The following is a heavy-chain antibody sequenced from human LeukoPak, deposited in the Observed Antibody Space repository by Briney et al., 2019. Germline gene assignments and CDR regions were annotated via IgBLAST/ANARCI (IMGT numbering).Heavy chain of an antibody. CDR2: ISSSSSYI. J-gene: IGHJ5*02. D-gene: IGHD6-19*01. V-gene: IGHV3-21*01. Sequence: PGGSLRLSCAASGFTFSSYSMNWVRQAPGKGLEWVSSISSSSSYIYYADSVKGRFTISRDNAKNSLYLQMNSLRAEDTAVYHCARDSSGWLRLNWFDPWGQGTLVTVSS. CDR1: GFTFSSYS. CDR3: ARDSSGWLRLNWFDP.